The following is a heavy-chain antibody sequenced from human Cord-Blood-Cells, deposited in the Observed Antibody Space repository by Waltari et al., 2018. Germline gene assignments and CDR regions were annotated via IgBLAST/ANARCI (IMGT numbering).Heavy chain of an antibody. D-gene: IGHD3-9*01. J-gene: IGHJ6*02. Sequence: QLQLQESGPGLVKPSETLSLTCTVSGGSISSSSYYWGWIRQPPGKGLEWIGSIYYSGSTYYNPSLKSRVTISVDTSKNQFSLKLSSETAADTAVYYCARTGPVLRYFDWFSHPLHYYYGMDVWGQGTTVTVSS. V-gene: IGHV4-39*01. CDR1: GGSISSSSYY. CDR2: IYYSGST. CDR3: ARTGPVLRYFDWFSHPLHYYYGMDV.